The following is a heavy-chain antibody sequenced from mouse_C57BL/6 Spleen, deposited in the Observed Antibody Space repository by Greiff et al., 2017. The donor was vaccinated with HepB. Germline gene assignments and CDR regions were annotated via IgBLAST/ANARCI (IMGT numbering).Heavy chain of an antibody. V-gene: IGHV1-42*01. D-gene: IGHD2-3*01. CDR3: ARSDDGYYFDY. CDR2: INPSTGGT. J-gene: IGHJ2*01. CDR1: GYSFTGYY. Sequence: VQLKQSGPELVKPGASVKISCKASGYSFTGYYMNWVKQSPEKSLEWIGEINPSTGGTTYNQKFKAKATLTVDKSSSTAYMQLKSLTSEDSAVYYCARSDDGYYFDYWGQGTTLTVSS.